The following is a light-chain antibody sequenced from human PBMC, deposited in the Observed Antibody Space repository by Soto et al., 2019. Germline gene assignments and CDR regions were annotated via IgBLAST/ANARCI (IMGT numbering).Light chain of an antibody. V-gene: IGLV1-47*01. CDR3: AAWDDSLSGSYV. Sequence: QSVLTQPPSASGTPGQRVTISCSGSSSNIGSNYVYWYQQLPGTAPKLLIYRNNQRPSGVPDRCSGSKSGTSASLAISGLRSEDEADYYCAAWDDSLSGSYVFGTGTKLTVL. CDR1: SSNIGSNY. CDR2: RNN. J-gene: IGLJ1*01.